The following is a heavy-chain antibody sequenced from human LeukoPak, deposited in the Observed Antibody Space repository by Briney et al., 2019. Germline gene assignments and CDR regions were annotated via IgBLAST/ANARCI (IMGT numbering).Heavy chain of an antibody. V-gene: IGHV4-59*01. CDR1: GGSISSYY. J-gene: IGHJ3*02. D-gene: IGHD2-21*02. CDR2: IYYSGST. CDR3: ARVTQMTENAFDI. Sequence: SETLSLTCTVSGGSISSYYWSWIRQPPGKGLEWIGYIYYSGSTNYNPSLKSRVTISIDTSKNQFSLNLSSVTAADTAVYYCARVTQMTENAFDIWGKGTMVTVSS.